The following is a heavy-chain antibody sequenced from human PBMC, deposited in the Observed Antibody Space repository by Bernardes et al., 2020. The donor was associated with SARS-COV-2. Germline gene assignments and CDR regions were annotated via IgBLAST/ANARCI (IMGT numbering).Heavy chain of an antibody. CDR3: ARHVGKWALDV. J-gene: IGHJ6*02. D-gene: IGHD2-8*01. CDR2: IHYSGNT. Sequence: SDTLSVICTVSGGSISGYYWSWIRQSPGKGLEWIGNIHYSGNTKYNPSLKSRLTISVDTSKNQFSLKLNSVTAADTAVYSCARHVGKWALDVWGQGTTVTVSS. CDR1: GGSISGYY. V-gene: IGHV4-59*08.